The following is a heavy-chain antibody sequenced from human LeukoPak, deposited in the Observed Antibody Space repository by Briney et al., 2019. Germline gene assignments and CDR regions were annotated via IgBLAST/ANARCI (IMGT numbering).Heavy chain of an antibody. CDR2: IYYSGST. V-gene: IGHV4-59*01. CDR3: AREVWDNSSSRRSSNWFDP. CDR1: GGSISSYY. J-gene: IGHJ5*02. Sequence: PSETLSLTCTVSGGSISSYYGSWIRQPPGKGLEWMGYIYYSGSTNYNPSLKSRVTISVDTSKNQFSLKLSSVTAADTAVYYCAREVWDNSSSRRSSNWFDPWGQGTLVIVSS. D-gene: IGHD6-6*01.